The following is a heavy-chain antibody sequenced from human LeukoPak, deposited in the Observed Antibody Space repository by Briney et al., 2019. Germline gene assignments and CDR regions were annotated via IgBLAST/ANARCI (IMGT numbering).Heavy chain of an antibody. D-gene: IGHD2-2*01. CDR1: GGSISSSTYY. Sequence: PETLSLTCTVSGGSISSSTYYWGWIRQPPGKGLEWIGSIYYSGSTYYNPSLKSRVTISVDTSKNQFSLKVNSVTAADAAVYYCARVGRPAANNLDALDIWGQGTMVTVSS. V-gene: IGHV4-39*01. CDR2: IYYSGST. J-gene: IGHJ3*02. CDR3: ARVGRPAANNLDALDI.